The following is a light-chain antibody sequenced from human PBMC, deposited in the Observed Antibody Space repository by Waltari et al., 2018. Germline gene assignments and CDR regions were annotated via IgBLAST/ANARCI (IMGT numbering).Light chain of an antibody. J-gene: IGLJ1*01. CDR2: DVS. V-gene: IGLV2-14*03. Sequence: QSALTQPASVSGSPGQSITISCTGTSSDVGGYNFVSWYQQRPGKAPKLMIYDVSNRPSVVSKRFSGSKSGNAASLTISGLQAEDEADYYCSSYTSNSPYVFGTGTKVTVL. CDR1: SSDVGGYNF. CDR3: SSYTSNSPYV.